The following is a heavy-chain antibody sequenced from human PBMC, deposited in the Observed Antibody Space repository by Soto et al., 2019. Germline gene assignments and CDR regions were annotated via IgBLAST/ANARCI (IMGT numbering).Heavy chain of an antibody. CDR1: GFTFSSYW. Sequence: EVQLVESGGGLVQPGWSLRLSCAASGFTFSSYWMDWVRQAPGNGLVWVSRMNSDDSYINYADSVKGRFTISRDHAKKTLYVHRSSQRAEYTAVYCCARFTTAPTSGYYGMDVWGQGTTVTVSS. CDR2: MNSDDSYI. CDR3: ARFTTAPTSGYYGMDV. D-gene: IGHD4-17*01. V-gene: IGHV3-74*01. J-gene: IGHJ6*02.